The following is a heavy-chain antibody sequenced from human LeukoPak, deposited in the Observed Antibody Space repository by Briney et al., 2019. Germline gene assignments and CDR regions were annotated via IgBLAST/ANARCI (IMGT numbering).Heavy chain of an antibody. D-gene: IGHD3-16*01. CDR3: ARAALMTTPTTDLYYFDY. Sequence: ASVKVSCKASGYTFTGYYMHWVRQAPGQGLEWMGWINPNSGGTNYAQKFQGRVTMTRDTSISTAYMELSRLRSDDTAVYYCARAALMTTPTTDLYYFDYWGQGTLVTVSS. J-gene: IGHJ4*02. V-gene: IGHV1-2*02. CDR1: GYTFTGYY. CDR2: INPNSGGT.